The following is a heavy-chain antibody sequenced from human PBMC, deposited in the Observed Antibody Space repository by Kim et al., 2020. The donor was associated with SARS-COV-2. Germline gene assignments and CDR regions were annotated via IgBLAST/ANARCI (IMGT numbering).Heavy chain of an antibody. J-gene: IGHJ4*02. CDR1: GFTFSSYS. V-gene: IGHV3-21*01. CDR3: ARGVATKRPTDLDY. D-gene: IGHD1-1*01. CDR2: ISNSRSTK. Sequence: GGSLRLSCAASGFTFSSYSMNWVRQAPGKGLEWVSSISNSRSTKYYADSVKGRFTISRDNAKNSLYLQMNSLRAEDTAVYYCARGVATKRPTDLDYWGKGPLFTVSS.